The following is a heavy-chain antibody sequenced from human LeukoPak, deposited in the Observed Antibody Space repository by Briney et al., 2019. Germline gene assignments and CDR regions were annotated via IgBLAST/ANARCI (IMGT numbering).Heavy chain of an antibody. D-gene: IGHD1-26*01. CDR1: GFTFSDYY. V-gene: IGHV3-11*06. CDR2: ISDSSGYT. J-gene: IGHJ3*02. Sequence: KPGGSLRLSCAASGFTFSDYYMSWIRQAPGKGLEGVSYISDSSGYTKDADSVKGRFTISRDNAKKSLYLQMNSLRAEDTAVYYCARDRVGGSYVFDIWGQGTMVTVSS. CDR3: ARDRVGGSYVFDI.